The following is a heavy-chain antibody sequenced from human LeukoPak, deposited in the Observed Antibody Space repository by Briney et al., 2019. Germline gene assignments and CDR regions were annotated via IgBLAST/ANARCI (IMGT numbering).Heavy chain of an antibody. CDR1: GGSFSGYY. J-gene: IGHJ2*01. V-gene: IGHV4-34*01. CDR2: VHYSGSA. CDR3: ARESRTRDFDL. Sequence: SETLSLTCAVYGGSFSGYYWTWIRQSPGKGLEWIGEVHYSGSATYNPSLKSRVTISVDTSKNQFSLKLSSVTAADTAVYYCARESRTRDFDLWGRGTLVTVSS. D-gene: IGHD1-14*01.